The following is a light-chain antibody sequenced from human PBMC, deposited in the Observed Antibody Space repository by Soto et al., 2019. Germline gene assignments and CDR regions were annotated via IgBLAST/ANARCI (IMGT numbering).Light chain of an antibody. Sequence: DIQMTQSPSSLSASVGDRVTITCRASQSISNYLNWYQQKPGKAPKLLIYAASSLQSGVPSGFSGSGSGTDFTLTISSLQPEDSATYYCQQSYSSPRTFGQGTKVDIK. CDR2: AAS. CDR1: QSISNY. J-gene: IGKJ1*01. CDR3: QQSYSSPRT. V-gene: IGKV1-39*01.